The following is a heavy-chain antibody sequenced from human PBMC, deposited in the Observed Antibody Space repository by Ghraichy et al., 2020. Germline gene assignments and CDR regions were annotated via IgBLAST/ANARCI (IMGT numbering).Heavy chain of an antibody. D-gene: IGHD6-13*01. CDR3: VRDLFRRQHLTFDV. CDR1: GFTFSSYW. J-gene: IGHJ3*01. V-gene: IGHV3-7*01. CDR2: IKYDGSGK. Sequence: LSLTCAASGFTFSSYWMSWVRQAPGKGLEWVANIKYDGSGKYYVDSVKGRFPISRDNAKNSLYLQMNSLRAEDTAVYYCVRDLFRRQHLTFDVWGQGTMVTVSS.